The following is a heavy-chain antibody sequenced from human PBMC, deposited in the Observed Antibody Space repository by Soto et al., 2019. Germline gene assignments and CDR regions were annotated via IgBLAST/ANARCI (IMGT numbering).Heavy chain of an antibody. CDR2: MNHSGST. J-gene: IGHJ6*02. D-gene: IGHD3-3*01. CDR3: ARVMHYDFWSGYPYYYYYYGMDV. Sequence: QVQLQQWGAGLLKPSETLSLTCAVYGGSFSGYYWSWIRQPPGKGLEWMGEMNHSGSTNYNPSLKTQVTISVDPSKTQLSLKLSSVTAADTALYYCARVMHYDFWSGYPYYYYYYGMDVWGQGTTVTVSS. V-gene: IGHV4-34*01. CDR1: GGSFSGYY.